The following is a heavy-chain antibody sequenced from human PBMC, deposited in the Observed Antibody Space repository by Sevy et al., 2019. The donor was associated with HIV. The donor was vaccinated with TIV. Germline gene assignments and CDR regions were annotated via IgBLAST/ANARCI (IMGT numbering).Heavy chain of an antibody. D-gene: IGHD1-26*01. CDR3: AKALGVGVVATRGFYYYYGMDV. Sequence: GGSLRLSCAASGFTFSSYGMHWVRQAPGKGLEWVAVISYDGSNKYYADSVKGRFTISRDNSKNTLYLQMNSLRAEETAVYYCAKALGVGVVATRGFYYYYGMDVWGQGTTVTVSS. V-gene: IGHV3-30*18. CDR2: ISYDGSNK. CDR1: GFTFSSYG. J-gene: IGHJ6*02.